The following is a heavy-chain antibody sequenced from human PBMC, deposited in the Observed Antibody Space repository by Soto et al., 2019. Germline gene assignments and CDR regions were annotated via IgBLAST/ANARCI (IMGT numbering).Heavy chain of an antibody. CDR1: GFTFTSYA. Sequence: PGGSLRLSCAVSGFTFTSYAMTWVRQAPGKGLEWVSAISGSGGSEFCADSVKGRFTISRDNSKNTLYLQMKSLRAEDTALYYCAKGDTTMITDYYAMDVWGQGTTVTVSS. CDR3: AKGDTTMITDYYAMDV. D-gene: IGHD5-18*01. V-gene: IGHV3-23*01. CDR2: ISGSGGSE. J-gene: IGHJ6*02.